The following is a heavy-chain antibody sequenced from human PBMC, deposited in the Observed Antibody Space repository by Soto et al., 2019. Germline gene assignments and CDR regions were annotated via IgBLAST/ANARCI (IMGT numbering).Heavy chain of an antibody. CDR1: GGSVSSGTHY. CDR2: IYYTGTT. Sequence: SETLSLTCSVSGGSVSSGTHYWGWIRQPPGKGLEWIGYIYYTGTTKYNPSLKSRTTILVDTSKNQFSLKMNSVTAADTAVYYCARTVLGPDLLADSFVDYYYYMDVWGQGTTVTVSS. D-gene: IGHD3-9*01. V-gene: IGHV4-61*01. CDR3: ARTVLGPDLLADSFVDYYYYMDV. J-gene: IGHJ6*03.